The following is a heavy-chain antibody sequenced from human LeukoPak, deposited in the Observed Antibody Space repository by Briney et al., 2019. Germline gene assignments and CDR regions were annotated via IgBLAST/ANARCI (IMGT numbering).Heavy chain of an antibody. CDR3: ARGSSYDSSGYSGGY. CDR1: GGSFSGYY. V-gene: IGHV4-34*01. D-gene: IGHD3-22*01. Sequence: PSETLSLTCAVYGGSFSGYYWSWIRQPPGKGLEWIGEINHSGSANYNPSLKSRVTISVDTSKNQFSLKLSSVTAVDTAVYYCARGSSYDSSGYSGGYWGQGTLVTVSS. J-gene: IGHJ4*02. CDR2: INHSGSA.